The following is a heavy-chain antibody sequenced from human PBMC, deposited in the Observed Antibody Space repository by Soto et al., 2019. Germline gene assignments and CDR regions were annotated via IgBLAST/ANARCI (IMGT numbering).Heavy chain of an antibody. CDR2: VYYSGST. CDR3: ARVGGVAARTFDY. Sequence: QVQLQESGPGLVKASETLSLTCTVSGGSINDFYWSWIRQPPGKGLEWIGYVYYSGSTDYNPSLKGRVTISVDTSKNQFSLKLRSVTAADKAVYYCARVGGVAARTFDYLGQATLVNVS. J-gene: IGHJ4*02. V-gene: IGHV4-59*01. D-gene: IGHD6-6*01. CDR1: GGSINDFY.